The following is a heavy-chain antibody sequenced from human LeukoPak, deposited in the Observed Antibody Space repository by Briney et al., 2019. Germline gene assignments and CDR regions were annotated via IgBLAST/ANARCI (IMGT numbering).Heavy chain of an antibody. D-gene: IGHD3-16*02. CDR1: GFTFSEAW. Sequence: GGSLRLSCAASGFTFSEAWMSWVRQAPGKGLEWVGRTQSITDGGTTDYAAPVKGRFTISRDDSKNTLYLQLNSLKTEDTAMYYCTIDYDYAWGSYRLGYWGQGTLVTVSS. CDR2: TQSITDGGTT. J-gene: IGHJ4*02. CDR3: TIDYDYAWGSYRLGY. V-gene: IGHV3-15*01.